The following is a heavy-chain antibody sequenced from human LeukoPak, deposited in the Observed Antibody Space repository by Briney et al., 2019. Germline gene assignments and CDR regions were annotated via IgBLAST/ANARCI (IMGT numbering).Heavy chain of an antibody. CDR3: ARQRLGSYWYFDL. CDR1: GGSTGSHY. D-gene: IGHD3-9*01. V-gene: IGHV4-59*11. J-gene: IGHJ2*01. Sequence: SETLSLTCTVSGGSTGSHYWSWIRQSPGKGLEWIAYMFYTGSINYNPSLKSRVTISVDTSENQISLRLTSVTAADTAVYYCARQRLGSYWYFDLWGRGTLVTVSS. CDR2: MFYTGSI.